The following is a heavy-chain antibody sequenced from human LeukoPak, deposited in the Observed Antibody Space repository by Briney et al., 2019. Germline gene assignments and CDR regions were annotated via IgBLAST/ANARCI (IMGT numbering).Heavy chain of an antibody. CDR1: GVSISSYY. CDR2: IYYSGST. Sequence: SETLSLTCTVSGVSISSYYWSWIRQPPGKGLEWIGYIYYSGSTNYNPSLKSLVTISVDTSKNQFSLKLSSVTAAATAVYSCARGGPPYESSGWYPGVRKKKSYGMDVWGQGTTVTVSS. D-gene: IGHD6-19*01. V-gene: IGHV4-59*01. CDR3: ARGGPPYESSGWYPGVRKKKSYGMDV. J-gene: IGHJ6*02.